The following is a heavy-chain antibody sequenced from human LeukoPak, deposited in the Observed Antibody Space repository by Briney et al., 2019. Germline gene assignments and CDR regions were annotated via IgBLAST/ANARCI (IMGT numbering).Heavy chain of an antibody. CDR2: ISSSSSTI. J-gene: IGHJ4*02. V-gene: IGHV3-48*01. CDR3: AKNFGPAASYFDY. CDR1: GXTFSSYS. Sequence: PGGSLRLSCAASGXTFSSYSMNWVRQAPGKGLEWVSYISSSSSTIYYADSVKGRFTISRDNAKNSLYLQMNSLRAEDTAVYYCAKNFGPAASYFDYWGQGTLVTVSS. D-gene: IGHD2-2*01.